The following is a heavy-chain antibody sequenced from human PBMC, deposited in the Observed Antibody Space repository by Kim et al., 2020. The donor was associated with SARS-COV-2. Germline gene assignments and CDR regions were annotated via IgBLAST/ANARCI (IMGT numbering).Heavy chain of an antibody. Sequence: GGSLRLSCAASGFTFDDYAMHWVRQAPGKGLEWVSGISWNSGSIGYADSVKGRFTISRDNAKNSLYLQMNSLRAEDTALYYCAKDFLGYCSGGSCYSNAFDIWGQGTMVTVSS. D-gene: IGHD2-15*01. J-gene: IGHJ3*02. CDR1: GFTFDDYA. V-gene: IGHV3-9*01. CDR2: ISWNSGSI. CDR3: AKDFLGYCSGGSCYSNAFDI.